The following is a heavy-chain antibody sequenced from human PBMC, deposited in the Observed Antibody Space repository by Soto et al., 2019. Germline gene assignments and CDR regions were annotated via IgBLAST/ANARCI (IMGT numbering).Heavy chain of an antibody. V-gene: IGHV4-34*01. CDR1: GGSFSGYY. Sequence: SETLSLTCAVYGGSFSGYYWSWIRQPPGKGLEWIGEINHSGSTNYNPSLKSRVTISVDTSKNQFSLKLSSVTAADTAVYYCAREYISGWDVSDPFYYYYYMDVWGKGTTVTVSS. J-gene: IGHJ6*03. CDR3: AREYISGWDVSDPFYYYYYMDV. D-gene: IGHD6-19*01. CDR2: INHSGST.